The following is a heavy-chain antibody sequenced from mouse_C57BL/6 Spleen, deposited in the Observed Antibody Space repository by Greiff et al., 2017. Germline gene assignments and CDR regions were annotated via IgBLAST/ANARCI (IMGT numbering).Heavy chain of an antibody. Sequence: EVKVVESGGGLVQSGRSLRLSCATSGFTFSDFYMEWVRQAPGKGLEWIAASRNKANDYTTEYSASVKGRFIVSRDTSQSILYLQMNALRAEDTAIYYCARDLYDGYYDYYAMDYWGQGTSVTVSS. V-gene: IGHV7-1*01. J-gene: IGHJ4*01. D-gene: IGHD2-3*01. CDR1: GFTFSDFY. CDR2: SRNKANDYTT. CDR3: ARDLYDGYYDYYAMDY.